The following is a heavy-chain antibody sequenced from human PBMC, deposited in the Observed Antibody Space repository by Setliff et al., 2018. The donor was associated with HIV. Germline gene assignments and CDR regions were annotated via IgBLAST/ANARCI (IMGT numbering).Heavy chain of an antibody. J-gene: IGHJ4*02. CDR3: AKTRTVITVYGPFDS. V-gene: IGHV3-23*01. Sequence: AGESLKISCAASGFSFRSYAVSWVRQAPGKGLEWVSVISGSGDITYYRESVKGRFTVSRDNSNNTVYLQMNSLRAEDTAMYYCAKTRTVITVYGPFDSWGQGTPVTVS. D-gene: IGHD4-4*01. CDR2: ISGSGDIT. CDR1: GFSFRSYA.